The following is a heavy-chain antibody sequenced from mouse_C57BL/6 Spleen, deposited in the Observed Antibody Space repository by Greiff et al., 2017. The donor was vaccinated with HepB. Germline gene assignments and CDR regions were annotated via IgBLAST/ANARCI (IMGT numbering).Heavy chain of an antibody. CDR3: ARHDYYAMDY. CDR2: INTNNGGT. CDR1: GYTFTDYN. Sequence: VHVKQSGPELVKPGASVKIPCKASGYTFTDYNMDWVKQSHGKSLEWIGDINTNNGGTIYNQKFKGKATLTVDKSSSTAYMELRSLTSEDTAVYYCARHDYYAMDYWGQGTSVTVSS. V-gene: IGHV1-18*01. J-gene: IGHJ4*01.